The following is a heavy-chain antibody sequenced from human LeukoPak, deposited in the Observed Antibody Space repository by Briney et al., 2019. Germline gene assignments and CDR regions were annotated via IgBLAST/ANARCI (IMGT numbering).Heavy chain of an antibody. CDR1: GFTFSDYY. CDR2: ISSSGSTI. J-gene: IGHJ4*02. D-gene: IGHD1-26*01. V-gene: IGHV3-11*01. Sequence: GGSLRLSCAASGFTFSDYYMSWIRQAPGKGLEWVSYISSSGSTIYYADSVKGRFTISRDNAKNSLYLQMNRLRAEDTAVYYCARRRIVGATRAEEGFDYWGQGTLVTVSS. CDR3: ARRRIVGATRAEEGFDY.